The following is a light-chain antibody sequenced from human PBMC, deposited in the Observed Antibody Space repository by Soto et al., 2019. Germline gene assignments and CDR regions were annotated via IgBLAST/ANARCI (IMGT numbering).Light chain of an antibody. CDR2: GAS. CDR3: QQYDTSPRT. Sequence: EVMLTQSPGTLSLSPGERATLSCRASQSVSSNYLAWYQQKSGQAPRLLIYGASNRATGIPDRFSGSGSGTDFTLTIRTLEPEDFAVDYCQQYDTSPRTFGQGTKVEFK. J-gene: IGKJ1*01. V-gene: IGKV3-20*01. CDR1: QSVSSNY.